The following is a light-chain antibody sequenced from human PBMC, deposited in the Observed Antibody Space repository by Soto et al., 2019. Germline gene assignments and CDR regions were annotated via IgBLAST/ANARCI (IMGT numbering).Light chain of an antibody. CDR3: CSYAPSTAIVV. J-gene: IGLJ2*01. V-gene: IGLV2-23*02. CDR2: EVS. Sequence: QSALTQPASVAGSPGQAITISCTGTSSDVGSYNIVSWYQQHPGKAPKLIIYEVSNRPSGISNRFSGSKSANTASLTISVLEGEDEAEYFCCSYAPSTAIVVFGGGTQLTVL. CDR1: SSDVGSYNI.